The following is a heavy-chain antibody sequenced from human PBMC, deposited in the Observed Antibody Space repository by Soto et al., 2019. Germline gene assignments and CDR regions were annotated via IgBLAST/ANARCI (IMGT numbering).Heavy chain of an antibody. D-gene: IGHD5-12*01. J-gene: IGHJ4*02. Sequence: PVGSLRLSCAASGFTFSGYWMGWVRQAPGKGLEWVANIKGDGSEEYYVASVKGRFIMSRDNTKNSLYLQMNSLRAEDTAVYYCARDRRGYGYKYFDYWGQGTLVTVSS. CDR2: IKGDGSEE. V-gene: IGHV3-7*01. CDR3: ARDRRGYGYKYFDY. CDR1: GFTFSGYW.